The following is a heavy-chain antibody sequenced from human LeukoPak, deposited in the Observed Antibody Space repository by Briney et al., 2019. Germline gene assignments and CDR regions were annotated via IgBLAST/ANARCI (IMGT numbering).Heavy chain of an antibody. CDR1: GGSISSYY. V-gene: IGHV4-59*01. D-gene: IGHD1-26*01. CDR3: ARGYSATYGRFDP. J-gene: IGHJ5*02. Sequence: PSETLSLTCTVSGGSISSYYWSWIRQPPGRGLEWIGYIYYTGNTNYNPSLKSRVTISVDTSKNQFSLKLTSVTAADTAVYFCARGYSATYGRFDPRGQGTLVTVSS. CDR2: IYYTGNT.